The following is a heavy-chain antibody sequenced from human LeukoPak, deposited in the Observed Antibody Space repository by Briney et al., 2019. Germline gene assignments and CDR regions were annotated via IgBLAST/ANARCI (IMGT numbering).Heavy chain of an antibody. CDR1: GGSINAYY. J-gene: IGHJ3*02. Sequence: SETLSLTRTVSGGSINAYYWSWIRQPPGKGLEWIAYVRDNGENNYNPSLKSRVAISVDTANNQISLRLNFVTAADTPIYYCARQPANTAAFDIWGLGTMVTVSS. CDR3: ARQPANTAAFDI. V-gene: IGHV4-59*08. D-gene: IGHD5-18*01. CDR2: VRDNGEN.